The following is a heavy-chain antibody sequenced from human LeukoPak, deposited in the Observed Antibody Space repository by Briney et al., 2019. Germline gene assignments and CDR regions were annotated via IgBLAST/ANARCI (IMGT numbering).Heavy chain of an antibody. CDR1: GGTFSSYA. V-gene: IGHV1-69*04. J-gene: IGHJ6*02. Sequence: GASVKVSCKASGGTFSSYAISWVRQAPGQGLEWMGRIIPILGIANYAQKFQGRVTITADKSTSTAYMELSSLRSEDTAVYYCARFSSYCGGDCYSGYYYGMDVWGQGTTVTVSS. CDR2: IIPILGIA. CDR3: ARFSSYCGGDCYSGYYYGMDV. D-gene: IGHD2-21*02.